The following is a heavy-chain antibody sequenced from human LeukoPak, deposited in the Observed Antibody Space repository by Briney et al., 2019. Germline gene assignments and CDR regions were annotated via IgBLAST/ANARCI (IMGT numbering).Heavy chain of an antibody. J-gene: IGHJ4*02. D-gene: IGHD4-17*01. Sequence: GASVTVSCKASGYTCTGCYMHWVRQAPGQGLEWMGIINPSGDNTSYAQKFQGRVTMTRDMSTSTVYMELSSLTSDGTALYYCARDFWRYDYGDYADYWGQGTLVTVSS. CDR3: ARDFWRYDYGDYADY. CDR2: INPSGDNT. CDR1: GYTCTGCY. V-gene: IGHV1-46*01.